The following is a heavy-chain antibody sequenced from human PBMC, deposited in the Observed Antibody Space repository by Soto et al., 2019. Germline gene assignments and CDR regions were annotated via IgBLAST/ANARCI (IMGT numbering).Heavy chain of an antibody. D-gene: IGHD6-19*01. Sequence: SHTRSLACAISGDSVSSNSATWNLIRESPSRGLEWLGRTYYRSKWYSDYSVSVESRITINADTSKNQFTLHLNSVSPGDTAVYFCARNSSGCSDLYDSGVEVLCKGTSVAVSA. CDR2: TYYRSKWYS. V-gene: IGHV6-1*01. CDR3: ARNSSGCSDLYDSGVEV. J-gene: IGHJ6*04. CDR1: GDSVSSNSAT.